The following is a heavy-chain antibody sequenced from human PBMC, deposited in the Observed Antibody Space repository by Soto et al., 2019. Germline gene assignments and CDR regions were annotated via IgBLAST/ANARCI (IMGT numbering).Heavy chain of an antibody. Sequence: QVQLVQSGAEVQKPGSSVKVSCKTSGGTFSSYTISWVRQAPGQGREWMGMIIPILGIANYAQKFQGRVTITADKSTSTAYMELSSLRSEDTAVSYCAGLMVYDDQLGWLNWGQGTLVTVSS. CDR3: AGLMVYDDQLGWLN. CDR1: GGTFSSYT. CDR2: IIPILGIA. J-gene: IGHJ4*02. V-gene: IGHV1-69*02. D-gene: IGHD2-8*01.